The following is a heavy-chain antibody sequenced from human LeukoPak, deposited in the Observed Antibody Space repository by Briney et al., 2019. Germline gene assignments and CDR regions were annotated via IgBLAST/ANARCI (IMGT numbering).Heavy chain of an antibody. CDR1: GFTVSRNY. CDR3: AKDSFLGMYDY. V-gene: IGHV3-23*01. CDR2: ISGSGGST. Sequence: GGSLRLSCAASGFTVSRNYMSWVRQAPGKGLEWVSAISGSGGSTYYADSVKGRFTISRDNSKNTLYLQMNSLRAEDTAVYYCAKDSFLGMYDYWGQGTLVTVSS. D-gene: IGHD7-27*01. J-gene: IGHJ4*02.